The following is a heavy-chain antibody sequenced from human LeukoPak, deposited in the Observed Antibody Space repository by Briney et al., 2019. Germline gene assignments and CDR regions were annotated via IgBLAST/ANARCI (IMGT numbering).Heavy chain of an antibody. CDR2: IYHSGST. J-gene: IGHJ5*02. Sequence: SETLSLTCTVSGYSISSGYYWGWIRQPPGKGLEWIGSIYHSGSTYYNPSLKSRVTISVDTSKNQFSLKLSSVTAADTAVYYCARRARGGTSYWFDPWGQGTLVTVSS. D-gene: IGHD2-2*01. V-gene: IGHV4-38-2*02. CDR3: ARRARGGTSYWFDP. CDR1: GYSISSGYY.